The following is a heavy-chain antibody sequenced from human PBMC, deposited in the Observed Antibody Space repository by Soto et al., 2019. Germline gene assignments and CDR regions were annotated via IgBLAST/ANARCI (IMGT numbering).Heavy chain of an antibody. CDR3: ARDLPAYGMDV. J-gene: IGHJ6*02. CDR1: GGSISSGDYY. Sequence: LSLTCTVSGGSISSGDYYWSWIRQPPGKGLEWIGYIYYSGSTYYNPSLKSRVTISVDTSKNQFSLKLSSVTAADTAVYYCARDLPAYGMDVWGQGTTVTVSS. V-gene: IGHV4-30-4*01. CDR2: IYYSGST.